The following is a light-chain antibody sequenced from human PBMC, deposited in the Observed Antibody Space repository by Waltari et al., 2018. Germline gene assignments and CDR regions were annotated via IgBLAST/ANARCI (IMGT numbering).Light chain of an antibody. Sequence: EIVLTQSPGTLSLSPGERATLSCRASQSVSRTLAWYQQKPGQAPRLRIYDASSRATGIPDRFSGSGSGTDFSLTITRLEPEDFAVYYCQHYVSLPVTFGQGTKVEIK. CDR2: DAS. J-gene: IGKJ1*01. CDR3: QHYVSLPVT. CDR1: QSVSRT. V-gene: IGKV3-20*01.